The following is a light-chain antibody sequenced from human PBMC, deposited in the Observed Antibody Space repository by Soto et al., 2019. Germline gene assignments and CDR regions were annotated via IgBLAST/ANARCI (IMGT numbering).Light chain of an antibody. CDR3: QQRHKWTIT. J-gene: IGKJ5*01. CDR2: KAS. Sequence: EIQMTQSPSTLSASVGDRVTITCRASQSLSSWLAWYQQKPGKAPKLLIYKASTLESGVPSRFSGSGSGTDFTPTISILEPEDSAIHYGQQRHKWTITFGQGTRLESK. V-gene: IGKV1-5*03. CDR1: QSLSSW.